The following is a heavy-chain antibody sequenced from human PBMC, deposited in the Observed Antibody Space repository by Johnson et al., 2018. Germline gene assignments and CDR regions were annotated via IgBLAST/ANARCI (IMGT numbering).Heavy chain of an antibody. Sequence: VQLVESGGGLVKXGGSLRLSCAASGFTFDDYAMHWVRQAPGKGLEWVSGISWNSGSIGYADSVKGRFPISRDKAKNSLYLQVHRLRAEDPAFYYCAKDTGCSGGSCYLYYDYGMDVWGQGTTVTVSS. D-gene: IGHD2-15*01. V-gene: IGHV3-9*01. CDR1: GFTFDDYA. CDR2: ISWNSGSI. CDR3: AKDTGCSGGSCYLYYDYGMDV. J-gene: IGHJ6*02.